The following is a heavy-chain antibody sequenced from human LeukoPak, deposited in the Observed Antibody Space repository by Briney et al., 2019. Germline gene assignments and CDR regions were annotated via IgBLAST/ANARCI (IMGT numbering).Heavy chain of an antibody. CDR3: ARSSGSGIYIYFDN. V-gene: IGHV3-23*01. Sequence: GGSLRLSCETSGFSFRNYAMNWVRQAPGKGLEWVSGINANGATTYHADSVKGRFTISRDNSKDTLYLQMNGLGAEDTAVYYCARSSGSGIYIYFDNWGQGTLVTASS. CDR1: GFSFRNYA. CDR2: INANGATT. D-gene: IGHD3-10*01. J-gene: IGHJ4*02.